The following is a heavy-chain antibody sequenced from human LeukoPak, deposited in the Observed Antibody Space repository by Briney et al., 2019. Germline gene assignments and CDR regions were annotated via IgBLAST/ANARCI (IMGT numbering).Heavy chain of an antibody. V-gene: IGHV4-59*01. Sequence: PSETLSLTCTVSSDSISSYYWSWIRQPPGKGLEWIGYIYYSGSTNYNPSLKSRVTISVDASKNQFSLKLSSVTAADTAVYYCARVPYDSSGYYTRYWYFDLWGRGTLVTVSS. D-gene: IGHD3-22*01. CDR2: IYYSGST. J-gene: IGHJ2*01. CDR1: SDSISSYY. CDR3: ARVPYDSSGYYTRYWYFDL.